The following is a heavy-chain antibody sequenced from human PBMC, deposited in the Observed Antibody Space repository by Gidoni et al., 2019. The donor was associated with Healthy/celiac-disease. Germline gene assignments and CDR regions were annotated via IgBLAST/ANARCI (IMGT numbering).Heavy chain of an antibody. Sequence: QVQLVESGGGVVQPGRSLRLSCAASGFTFSSYGMHWVRQAPGKGLEWVAVIWYDGSNKYYADSVKGRFTISRDNSKNTLYLQMNSLRAEDTAVYYCAREYNWNEYYYYGMDVWGQGTTVTVSS. D-gene: IGHD1-1*01. CDR2: IWYDGSNK. CDR3: AREYNWNEYYYYGMDV. J-gene: IGHJ6*02. CDR1: GFTFSSYG. V-gene: IGHV3-33*01.